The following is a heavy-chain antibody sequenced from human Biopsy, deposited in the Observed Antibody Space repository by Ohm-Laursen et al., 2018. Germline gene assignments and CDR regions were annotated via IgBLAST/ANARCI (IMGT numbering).Heavy chain of an antibody. J-gene: IGHJ6*02. V-gene: IGHV1-46*01. CDR3: ARAGVGSDGTDSYYYGMDV. CDR1: GNTFATYH. CDR2: ISPSGATT. Sequence: SVKVSCKASGNTFATYHIHWVRQAPGQGLKWMGVISPSGATTSFSQKFQGRITMTRDTSTGTVYMELNSLGSEDTAVYYCARAGVGSDGTDSYYYGMDVWGLGTPVTVSS. D-gene: IGHD5-24*01.